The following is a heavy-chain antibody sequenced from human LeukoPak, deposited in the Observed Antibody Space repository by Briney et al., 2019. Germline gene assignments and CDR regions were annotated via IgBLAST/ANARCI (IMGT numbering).Heavy chain of an antibody. V-gene: IGHV3-30*03. D-gene: IGHD3-22*01. Sequence: PGGSPRLSCAASGFTFSSYDMHWVRQAPGKGLEWVAVISYDGSNKYYADSVKGRFTISRDNAKNSLYLQMNSLRAEDTAIYYCARDYYYDSSGYYDYWGQGTLVTVSS. CDR2: ISYDGSNK. CDR1: GFTFSSYD. CDR3: ARDYYYDSSGYYDY. J-gene: IGHJ4*02.